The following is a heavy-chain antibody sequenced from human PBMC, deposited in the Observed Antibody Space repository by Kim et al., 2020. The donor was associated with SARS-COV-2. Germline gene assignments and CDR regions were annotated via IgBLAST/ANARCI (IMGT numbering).Heavy chain of an antibody. CDR3: TGSSIAARRELNDY. J-gene: IGHJ4*02. Sequence: NPSLKCRVTISVDTSKNQFSLKLSSLTAADTAVYYCTGSSIAARRELNDYWGQGTLVTVSS. D-gene: IGHD6-6*01. V-gene: IGHV4-31*02.